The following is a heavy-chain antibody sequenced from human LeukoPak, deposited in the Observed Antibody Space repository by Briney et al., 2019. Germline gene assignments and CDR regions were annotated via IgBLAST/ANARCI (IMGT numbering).Heavy chain of an antibody. CDR1: GGSISSYY. D-gene: IGHD3-3*01. Sequence: SETLSLTCTVSGGSISSYYWSWIRQPPGKGLEWIGYIYYSGSTNYNPSPKSRVTISVDTSKNQFSLKLSSVTAADTAVYYCARDPGQTYYDFWSGYPGYYMDVWGKGTTVTVSS. CDR2: IYYSGST. J-gene: IGHJ6*03. V-gene: IGHV4-59*01. CDR3: ARDPGQTYYDFWSGYPGYYMDV.